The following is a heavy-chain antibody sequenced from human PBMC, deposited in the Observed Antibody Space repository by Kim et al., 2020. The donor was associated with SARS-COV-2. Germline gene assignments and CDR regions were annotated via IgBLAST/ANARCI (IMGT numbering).Heavy chain of an antibody. CDR2: IHNSGST. V-gene: IGHV4-61*01. D-gene: IGHD1-26*01. CDR1: GGAVSSGSYY. J-gene: IGHJ4*01. CDR3: ATSLSIVGGTTFDY. Sequence: SETLSLTCTVSGGAVSSGSYYWSWIRQPPGKGLEWIGEIHNSGSTNYNPSLKSRVTISADTSKNQFSLNLSSVTAADAAVYYCATSLSIVGGTTFDYWGQGTLVTVSS.